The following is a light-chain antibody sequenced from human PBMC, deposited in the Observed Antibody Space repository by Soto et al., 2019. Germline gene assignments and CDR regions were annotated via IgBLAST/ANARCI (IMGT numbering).Light chain of an antibody. V-gene: IGKV3-15*01. J-gene: IGKJ5*01. CDR1: QSVSSN. Sequence: EIVMTQSPATLSVSPGERATLSCRASQSVSSNLAWYQQKPGQAPRLLIYGASTRATGIPARFSGSGSGTEFTLTISSLQSEDFAVYYCQQYNEWPPFTFGQGTRLAI. CDR3: QQYNEWPPFT. CDR2: GAS.